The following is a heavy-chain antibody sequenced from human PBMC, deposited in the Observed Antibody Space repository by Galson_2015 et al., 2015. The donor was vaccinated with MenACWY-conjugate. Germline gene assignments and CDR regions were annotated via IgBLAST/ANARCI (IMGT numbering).Heavy chain of an antibody. CDR1: GFSLSTRGVG. V-gene: IGHV2-5*02. Sequence: PALVKPTQTLTLTCTFSGFSLSTRGVGVGWIRQPPGKALEWLALIYWDDDKRYSPSLKSRLTITKDTSKNQVVLTMTNMDPVDTATYYRAHRSRGYSYGYYGQYAFDIWGQGTMVTVSS. CDR3: AHRSRGYSYGYYGQYAFDI. J-gene: IGHJ3*02. CDR2: IYWDDDK. D-gene: IGHD5-18*01.